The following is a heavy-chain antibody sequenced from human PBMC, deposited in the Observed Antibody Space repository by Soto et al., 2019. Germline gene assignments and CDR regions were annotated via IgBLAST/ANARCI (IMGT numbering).Heavy chain of an antibody. D-gene: IGHD3-22*01. Sequence: GGSLRLSCAASGFTFSSYGMHWVRQAPGKGLEWVAVISYDGSNKYYADSVKGRFTISRDNSKNTLYLQMNSLRAEDTAVYYCARAPYYYDSSGYHYYFDYWGQGTLVTVSS. CDR1: GFTFSSYG. CDR3: ARAPYYYDSSGYHYYFDY. J-gene: IGHJ4*02. V-gene: IGHV3-30*03. CDR2: ISYDGSNK.